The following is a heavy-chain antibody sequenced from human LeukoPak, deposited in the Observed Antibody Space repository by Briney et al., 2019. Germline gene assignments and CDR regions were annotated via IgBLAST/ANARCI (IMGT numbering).Heavy chain of an antibody. Sequence: PGGSLRLSCAASGFTFSDHYMHWVRQAPGKGLEWVAVISYDGSNKYYADSVKGRFTISRDNSKNTLYLQMNSLRAEDTAVYYCARDRRWGAAAGTTNWFDPWGQGTLVTVSS. D-gene: IGHD6-13*01. CDR2: ISYDGSNK. J-gene: IGHJ5*02. V-gene: IGHV3-30*03. CDR3: ARDRRWGAAAGTTNWFDP. CDR1: GFTFSDHY.